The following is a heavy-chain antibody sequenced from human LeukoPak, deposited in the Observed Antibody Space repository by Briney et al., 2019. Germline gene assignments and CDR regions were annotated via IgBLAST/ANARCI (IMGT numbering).Heavy chain of an antibody. J-gene: IGHJ3*02. Sequence: PSETLSLTCTVSGGSISSHYWSWIRQPPGKGLEWIGYIYYSGNTNYNPSLKSRVTISVDTSKNQFSLKLSSVTAADTAVYYCARDGYDAFDIWGQGTMVTVSS. V-gene: IGHV4-59*11. D-gene: IGHD5-18*01. CDR2: IYYSGNT. CDR1: GGSISSHY. CDR3: ARDGYDAFDI.